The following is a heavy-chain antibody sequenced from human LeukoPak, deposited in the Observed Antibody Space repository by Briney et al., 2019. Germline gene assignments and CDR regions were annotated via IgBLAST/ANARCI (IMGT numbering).Heavy chain of an antibody. Sequence: GGSLRLSCAASGFTFTTYWMSWVRQPPGKGLEWVANIKQDGTEKYYVDSVKGRFTISRDNAKNSLYLQMNSLRAEDTAVYYCAREGIGRYYYYYYMDVWGKGTTVTISS. D-gene: IGHD1-1*01. CDR3: AREGIGRYYYYYYMDV. J-gene: IGHJ6*03. V-gene: IGHV3-7*01. CDR1: GFTFTTYW. CDR2: IKQDGTEK.